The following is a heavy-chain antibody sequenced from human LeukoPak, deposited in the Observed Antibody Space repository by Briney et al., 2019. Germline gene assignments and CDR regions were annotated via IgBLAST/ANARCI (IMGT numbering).Heavy chain of an antibody. CDR1: VGSISSNY. D-gene: IGHD3-22*01. Sequence: PSETLSLTCTVSVGSISSNYWSWIRQPPGRGREWIGYIYYSGSTNYNPSLKSRVTISVDTSKNQFSLKLSSVTAADTAVYYCARAAGGSGYSFDYWGQGTLVTVSS. CDR3: ARAAGGSGYSFDY. CDR2: IYYSGST. J-gene: IGHJ4*02. V-gene: IGHV4-59*01.